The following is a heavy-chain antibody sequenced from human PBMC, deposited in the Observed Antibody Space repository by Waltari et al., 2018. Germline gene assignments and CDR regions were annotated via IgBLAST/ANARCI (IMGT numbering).Heavy chain of an antibody. D-gene: IGHD2-21*01. J-gene: IGHJ4*01. Sequence: QLQMQESGPGLVRPSETLSLTCAVSGGSITTITYFWGWIRQPPGKGLEWIGSFSYNGNTYYNQALKSRATISGDTSKNQVSLVLTSVTAADTAVYYCARGLGAIYWGHGTLVTVSS. CDR1: GGSITTITYF. CDR2: FSYNGNT. CDR3: ARGLGAIY. V-gene: IGHV4-39*07.